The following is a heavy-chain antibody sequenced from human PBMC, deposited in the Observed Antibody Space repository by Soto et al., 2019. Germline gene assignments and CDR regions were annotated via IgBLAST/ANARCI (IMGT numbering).Heavy chain of an antibody. CDR2: FDPEDGET. V-gene: IGHV1-24*01. CDR3: ATSQIPDYGHYFGTARNAEYFQH. Sequence: ASVKVSCKVSGYTLTELSMHWVRQAPGKGLEWMGGFDPEDGETIYAQKFQGRVTMTEDTSTDTAYMELSSLRSEDTAVYYCATSQIPDYGHYFGTARNAEYFQHWGQGTLVTVSS. D-gene: IGHD4-17*01. J-gene: IGHJ1*01. CDR1: GYTLTELS.